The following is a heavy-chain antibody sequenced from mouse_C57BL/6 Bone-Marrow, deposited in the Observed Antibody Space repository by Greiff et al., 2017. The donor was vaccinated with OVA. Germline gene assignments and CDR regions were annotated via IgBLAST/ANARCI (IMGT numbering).Heavy chain of an antibody. V-gene: IGHV5-6*01. J-gene: IGHJ2*01. CDR2: ISSGGSYT. CDR3: ARGYYGSSC. D-gene: IGHD1-1*01. Sequence: EVQLQQSGGDLVKPGGSLKLSCAASGFTFSSYGMSWVRQTPDKRLEWVATISSGGSYTYYPDSVKGRFTISRDNAKNTLYLQMSSLKSEDTAMYYCARGYYGSSCWGQGTTLTVSS. CDR1: GFTFSSYG.